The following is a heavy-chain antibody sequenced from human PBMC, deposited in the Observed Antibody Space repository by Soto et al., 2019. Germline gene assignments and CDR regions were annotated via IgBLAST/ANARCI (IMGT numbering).Heavy chain of an antibody. Sequence: SETLSLTCTVSSGSISSGGYYWSWIRQHPGKGLEWIGYIYYSGSTYYNPSLKSRVTISVDTSKNQFSLKLSSVTAADTAVYYCARSSTSANYFDYWGQGTLVTVSS. CDR3: ARSSTSANYFDY. V-gene: IGHV4-31*03. D-gene: IGHD2-2*01. CDR2: IYYSGST. CDR1: SGSISSGGYY. J-gene: IGHJ4*02.